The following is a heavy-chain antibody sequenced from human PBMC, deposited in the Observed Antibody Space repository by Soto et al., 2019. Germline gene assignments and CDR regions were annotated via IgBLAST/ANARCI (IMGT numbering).Heavy chain of an antibody. V-gene: IGHV3-30-3*01. CDR3: ARGGGSSRGIVDY. Sequence: QVQLMESGGGVVQPGRSLRLSCAASGFTFSNYAMHWVRQAPGKGLQWVAVISYDGSNKYYADSVKGRFTISRDNSKNTLYLQMNNLRLEDTAVYYCARGGGSSRGIVDYWGQGTLVTVSS. D-gene: IGHD6-13*01. CDR2: ISYDGSNK. J-gene: IGHJ4*02. CDR1: GFTFSNYA.